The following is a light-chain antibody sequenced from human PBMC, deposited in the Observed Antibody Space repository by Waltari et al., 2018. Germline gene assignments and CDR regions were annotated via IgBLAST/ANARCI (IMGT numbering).Light chain of an antibody. Sequence: DIQMTQSPSTLSASVGDRVTITCRASQSINSWLAWYQQKPGEAPKLLIYKASSLQSGVPSSFSGSGSGTEFTLTISSLQPDDFATYYCQQYNIYPWTFGQGTKVEIK. J-gene: IGKJ1*01. CDR2: KAS. CDR1: QSINSW. CDR3: QQYNIYPWT. V-gene: IGKV1-5*03.